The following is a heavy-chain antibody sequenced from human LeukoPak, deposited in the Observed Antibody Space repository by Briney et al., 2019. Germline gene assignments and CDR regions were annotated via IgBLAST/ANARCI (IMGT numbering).Heavy chain of an antibody. CDR3: AKFHDCSYSFDS. CDR1: GFTFSTSA. Sequence: GGSLRLSCVASGFTFSTSAMTWVRQAPGKGLEWVSTISGSGTSTYYADSVKGRFTISRDNSKNTLYLQMNSLRAEDTAVLYCAKFHDCSYSFDSWGQGTLVTVSS. CDR2: ISGSGTST. J-gene: IGHJ4*02. V-gene: IGHV3-23*01. D-gene: IGHD2-21*01.